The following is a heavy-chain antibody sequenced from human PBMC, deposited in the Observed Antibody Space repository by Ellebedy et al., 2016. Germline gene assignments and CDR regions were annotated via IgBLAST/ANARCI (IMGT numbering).Heavy chain of an antibody. J-gene: IGHJ5*02. V-gene: IGHV3-7*01. D-gene: IGHD2-15*01. Sequence: GGSLRLXXAASGFTFSSYWMSWVRQAPGKGLEWVANIKQDGSEKYYVDSVKGRFTISRDNAKNSLYLQMNSLRAEDTAVYYCAREAVDRGFDPWGQGTLVTVSS. CDR2: IKQDGSEK. CDR1: GFTFSSYW. CDR3: AREAVDRGFDP.